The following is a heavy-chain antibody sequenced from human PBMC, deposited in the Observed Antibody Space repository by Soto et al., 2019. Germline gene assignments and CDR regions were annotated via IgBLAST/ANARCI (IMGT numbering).Heavy chain of an antibody. CDR2: ISSSSSTI. V-gene: IGHV3-48*01. Sequence: EVQLVESGGGLVQPGGSLRLSCAASGFSFSSYSMNWVRQAPGKGLEWVSYISSSSSTIYYADSVKGRFTISRDNAKNSLYLQMNSLRAEDTAVYYCARQGDTIFGPFDYWGQGTLVTVSS. D-gene: IGHD3-3*01. J-gene: IGHJ4*02. CDR1: GFSFSSYS. CDR3: ARQGDTIFGPFDY.